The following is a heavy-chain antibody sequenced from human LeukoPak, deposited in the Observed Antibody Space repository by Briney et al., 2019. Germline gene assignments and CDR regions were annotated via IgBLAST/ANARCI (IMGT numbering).Heavy chain of an antibody. CDR2: INHSGST. CDR1: GGSISSSSYY. CDR3: ARGWPYDSSGHAFYFDY. Sequence: PSETLSLTCTVSGGSISSSSYYWSWIRQPPGKGLEWIGEINHSGSTNYNPSLKSRVTISVDTSKNQFSLKLSSVTAADTAVYYCARGWPYDSSGHAFYFDYWGQGTLVTVSS. V-gene: IGHV4-39*07. D-gene: IGHD3-22*01. J-gene: IGHJ4*02.